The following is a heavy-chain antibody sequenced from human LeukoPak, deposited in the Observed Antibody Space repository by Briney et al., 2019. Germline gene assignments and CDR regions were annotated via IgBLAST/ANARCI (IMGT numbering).Heavy chain of an antibody. D-gene: IGHD2-8*01. Sequence: GGSLRLSCAASGFTFTTYAMGWVRQAPGKGLEWVSGISSSGDNTYYADSVKGQFTISRDNSKNTLDLQMSSLRAEDTAMYHCAKVKALDAVASYFDYWGQGTLVTVSS. J-gene: IGHJ4*02. CDR1: GFTFTTYA. CDR2: ISSSGDNT. CDR3: AKVKALDAVASYFDY. V-gene: IGHV3-23*01.